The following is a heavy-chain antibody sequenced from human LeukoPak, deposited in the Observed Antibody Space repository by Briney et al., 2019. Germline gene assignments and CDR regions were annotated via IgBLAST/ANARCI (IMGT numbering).Heavy chain of an antibody. CDR1: EYTFTSYG. D-gene: IGHD1-26*01. CDR3: ARVTRILGPTPTNFDC. J-gene: IGHJ4*02. CDR2: ISAYNGNT. Sequence: ASVTVSYKSSEYTFTSYGITWVRQAPGQGLEWMGLISAYNGNTKYAQNFQGRVTMTTDTSTTTAYMELRSLRSDDTTVYYCARVTRILGPTPTNFDCWGQGTLVTVSS. V-gene: IGHV1-18*01.